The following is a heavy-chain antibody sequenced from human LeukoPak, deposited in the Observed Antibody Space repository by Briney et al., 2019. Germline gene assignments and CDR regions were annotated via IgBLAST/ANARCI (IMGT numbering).Heavy chain of an antibody. Sequence: ASVKVSFKASGGTFSSYAISWVRQAPGQGLEWMGGIIPIFGTANYAQKFQGRVTITADESTSTAYMELSSLRSEDTAVYYCARALPNDYGDYVPFDYWGQGTLVTVSS. CDR2: IIPIFGTA. D-gene: IGHD4-17*01. J-gene: IGHJ4*02. V-gene: IGHV1-69*01. CDR3: ARALPNDYGDYVPFDY. CDR1: GGTFSSYA.